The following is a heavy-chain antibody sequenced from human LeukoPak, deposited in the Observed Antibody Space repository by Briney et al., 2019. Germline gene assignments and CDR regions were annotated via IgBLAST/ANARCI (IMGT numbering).Heavy chain of an antibody. CDR2: IRPNSGGT. CDR3: ATWGLHFDI. V-gene: IGHV1-2*02. CDR1: GYTFGAYY. D-gene: IGHD3-16*01. Sequence: ASVKVSCKASGYTFGAYYMYWVRQAPGQGLEWMGWIRPNSGGTNYTQRFQGRVTMTRDTSINTAYMELSRLTSDDTAVYFCATWGLHFDIWGQGTMVIVAS. J-gene: IGHJ3*02.